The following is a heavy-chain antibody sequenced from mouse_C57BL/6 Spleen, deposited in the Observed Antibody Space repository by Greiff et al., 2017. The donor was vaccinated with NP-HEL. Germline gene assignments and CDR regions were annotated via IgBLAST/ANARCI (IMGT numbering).Heavy chain of an antibody. Sequence: EVQLVESGGGLVKPGGSLKLSCAASGFTFSSYAMSWVRQTPEKRLEWVATISDGGSYTYYPDNVKGRFTISRDNAKNNLYLQMSHLKSEDTAMYYCAREGHYGNYWYFDVWGTGTTVTVSS. CDR1: GFTFSSYA. V-gene: IGHV5-4*01. D-gene: IGHD2-1*01. CDR2: ISDGGSYT. J-gene: IGHJ1*03. CDR3: AREGHYGNYWYFDV.